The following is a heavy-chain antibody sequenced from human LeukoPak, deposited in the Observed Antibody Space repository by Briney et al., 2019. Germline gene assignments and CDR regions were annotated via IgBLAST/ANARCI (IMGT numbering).Heavy chain of an antibody. D-gene: IGHD3-16*01. CDR2: INPSGGST. V-gene: IGHV1-46*01. CDR1: GYTFTSYY. Sequence: ASVTVSCKASGYTFTSYYMHWVRQAPGQGLEWMGIINPSGGSTSYAQKFQGRVTMTRDMSTSTVYMELSSLRSEDTAVYYCAGVRYRLAETYIDYWGQGTLVTVSS. J-gene: IGHJ4*02. CDR3: AGVRYRLAETYIDY.